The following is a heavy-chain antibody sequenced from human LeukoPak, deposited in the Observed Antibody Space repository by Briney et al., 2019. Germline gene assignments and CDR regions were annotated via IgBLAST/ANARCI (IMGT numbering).Heavy chain of an antibody. V-gene: IGHV5-51*01. Sequence: KDGESLKISCKASGYSFTNYWIGWVRQMPGKGLEWMGIIYPGDSDTRYIPSFQGQVTISADKSISTAYLQWSSLKASDTAMYYCARRRDLYSGSYYPFDYWGQGTLVTVSS. CDR2: IYPGDSDT. J-gene: IGHJ4*02. CDR3: ARRRDLYSGSYYPFDY. CDR1: GYSFTNYW. D-gene: IGHD1-26*01.